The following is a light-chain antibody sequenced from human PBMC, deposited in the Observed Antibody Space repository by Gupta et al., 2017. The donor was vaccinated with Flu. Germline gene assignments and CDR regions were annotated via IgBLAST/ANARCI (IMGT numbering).Light chain of an antibody. CDR1: QSVRSNY. V-gene: IGKV3-20*01. CDR3: HHLDGSPQT. J-gene: IGKJ1*01. CDR2: GAS. Sequence: EVVLTQSPGTLSLSPGESATLSCRASQSVRSNYLAWYQQNVGQAPRLLIYGASSRAAGIPDRFSGSGSGTEFTLTISRREPEDFAIYYCHHLDGSPQTFGQGTAVEIK.